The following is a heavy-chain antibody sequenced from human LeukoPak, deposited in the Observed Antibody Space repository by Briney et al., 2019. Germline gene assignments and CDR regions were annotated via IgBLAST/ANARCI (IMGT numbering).Heavy chain of an antibody. CDR3: AKDPPRIAAAGINWFDP. V-gene: IGHV3-23*01. D-gene: IGHD6-13*01. CDR1: GFTFSSYA. Sequence: GGSLRLSCAASGFTFSSYAMSWVRQAPGKGLEWVSAISGSGGSTYYADSVKGRFTISRDNSKNTLYLQMNSLRAEDTAVYCCAKDPPRIAAAGINWFDPWAREPWSPSPQ. CDR2: ISGSGGST. J-gene: IGHJ5*02.